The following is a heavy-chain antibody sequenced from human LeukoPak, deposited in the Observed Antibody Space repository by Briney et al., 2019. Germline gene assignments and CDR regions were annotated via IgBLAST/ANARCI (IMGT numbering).Heavy chain of an antibody. J-gene: IGHJ4*02. D-gene: IGHD3-3*01. CDR1: GFTFSSYS. V-gene: IGHV3-48*02. CDR2: ITSGSSSI. CDR3: ARGMRGYANFDY. Sequence: GGSLRLSCTASGFTFSSYSMNWVRQAPGKGLEWISYITSGSSSIFYAGSVKGRFTISRDNAKNSLYLQMNSLRDEDTAVYYCARGMRGYANFDYWGQGTLVTVSS.